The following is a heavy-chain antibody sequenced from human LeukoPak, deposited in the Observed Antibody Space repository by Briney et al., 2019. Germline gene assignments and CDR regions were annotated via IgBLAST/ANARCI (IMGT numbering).Heavy chain of an antibody. J-gene: IGHJ6*03. CDR2: VYTTGST. D-gene: IGHD3-3*01. CDR3: ARILYYDLWSGYTREYYYYMDV. V-gene: IGHV4-4*07. CDR1: GGSISSYY. Sequence: PSETLSLTCTVSGGSISSYYWTWIRRPAGKGLEWIGRVYTTGSTNYNPSLNSRVTMSVDTSKKQFSLKLSSVTAAETAVYYCARILYYDLWSGYTREYYYYMDVWGKGTTVTVSS.